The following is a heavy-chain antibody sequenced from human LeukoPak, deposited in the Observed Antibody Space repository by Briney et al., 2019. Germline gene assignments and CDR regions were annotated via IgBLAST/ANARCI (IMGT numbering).Heavy chain of an antibody. CDR2: IYYSGST. J-gene: IGHJ3*02. D-gene: IGHD3-3*01. CDR3: ARDLVGYDFWSGYPDAFDI. CDR1: GGSISSYY. Sequence: PSETLSLTCTVSGGSISSYYWSWIRQPPGKGLEWIGYIYYSGSTNYNPSLKSRVTISVDTSKNQFSLKLSSVTAADTAVYYCARDLVGYDFWSGYPDAFDIWGQGTMVTVSS. V-gene: IGHV4-59*01.